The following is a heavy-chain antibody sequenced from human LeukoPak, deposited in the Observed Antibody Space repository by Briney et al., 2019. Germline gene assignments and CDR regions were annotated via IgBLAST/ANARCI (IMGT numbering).Heavy chain of an antibody. Sequence: GGSLRLSCAASGFTVSSYYMTWVRQAPGKGLEWVSVIYSGGSTYYADSVKGGFTISRDNSKNTLYLQVNNLSAEDTAMYYCASSYWGYFDYWGQGTLVTVSS. CDR2: IYSGGST. CDR3: ASSYWGYFDY. J-gene: IGHJ4*02. CDR1: GFTVSSYY. D-gene: IGHD7-27*01. V-gene: IGHV3-66*01.